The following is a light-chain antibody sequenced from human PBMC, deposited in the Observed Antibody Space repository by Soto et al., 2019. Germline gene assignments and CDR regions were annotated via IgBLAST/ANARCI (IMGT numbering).Light chain of an antibody. CDR2: SNN. CDR1: RSNIGSNT. V-gene: IGLV1-44*01. J-gene: IGLJ2*01. CDR3: AAWDDSLNGVV. Sequence: QSVLTQPPSASGTPGQRVTISCSGSRSNIGSNTVNWYQQLPGTAPKLLIYSNNQRPSGVPDRFSGSKSGTSASLAISVLQSEDEADYYCAAWDDSLNGVVFGGGTKLTVL.